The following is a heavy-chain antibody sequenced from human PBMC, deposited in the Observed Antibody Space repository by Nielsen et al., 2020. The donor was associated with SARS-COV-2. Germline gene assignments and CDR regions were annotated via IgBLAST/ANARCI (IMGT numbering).Heavy chain of an antibody. V-gene: IGHV1-2*06. Sequence: ASVKVSCKASGYTFTDYYIHWVRQAPGQGREWMGRINPYSGGTNYAQKFQGTDTMTRDASISTVYMELTSDDTAVYYCARARATIFGLVMSYGMDVWGQGTTVAVSS. CDR3: ARARATIFGLVMSYGMDV. CDR2: INPYSGGT. D-gene: IGHD3/OR15-3a*01. CDR1: GYTFTDYY. J-gene: IGHJ6*02.